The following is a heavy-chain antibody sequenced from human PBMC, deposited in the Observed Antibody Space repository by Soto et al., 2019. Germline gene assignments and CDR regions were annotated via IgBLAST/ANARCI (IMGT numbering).Heavy chain of an antibody. CDR3: AREGGIEVAPDAFDI. J-gene: IGHJ3*02. Sequence: GGSLRLSCAASGFTFSSYDMHWVRQATGKGLEWVSAIGTAGDTYYPGSVKGRFTISRENAKNSLYLQMNSLRAEDTAVYYCAREGGIEVAPDAFDIWGKGTMVTVSS. CDR1: GFTFSSYD. D-gene: IGHD6-19*01. V-gene: IGHV3-13*01. CDR2: IGTAGDT.